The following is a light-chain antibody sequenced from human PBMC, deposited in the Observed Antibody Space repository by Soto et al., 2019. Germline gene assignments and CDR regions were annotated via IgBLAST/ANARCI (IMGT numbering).Light chain of an antibody. J-gene: IGKJ5*01. CDR1: QSISKG. CDR2: DAS. CDR3: QQYNSFPIT. V-gene: IGKV1-5*01. Sequence: DIQITQSPSTLSASVGDRVTITCRASQSISKGLAWYPQKPGKAPNLLIYDASHLTSGVRSLFSGSGSGTEFTLTISSLQPDDFATYYCQQYNSFPITFGQGTRLEI.